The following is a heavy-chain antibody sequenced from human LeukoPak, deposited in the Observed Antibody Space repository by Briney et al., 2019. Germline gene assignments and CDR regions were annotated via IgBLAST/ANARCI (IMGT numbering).Heavy chain of an antibody. CDR2: IYYSGST. V-gene: IGHV4-59*01. D-gene: IGHD2-21*01. J-gene: IGHJ4*02. CDR1: GGSISSYY. Sequence: SETLSLTCTVSGGSISSYYWSWIRQPPGKGLEWIGYIYYSGSTNYNPSLKSRVTISVDTSKNQFSLKLSSVTAADTAVYYCARRGRFPCDYWGQGTLVTVSS. CDR3: ARRGRFPCDY.